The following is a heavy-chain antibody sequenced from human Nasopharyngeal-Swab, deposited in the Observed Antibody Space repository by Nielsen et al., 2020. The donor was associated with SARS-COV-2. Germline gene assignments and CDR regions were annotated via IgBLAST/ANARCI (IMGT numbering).Heavy chain of an antibody. V-gene: IGHV1-3*01. CDR1: RYTFSTYT. J-gene: IGHJ4*02. CDR2: INAGNGDT. CDR3: VREGLYRSSSDVDY. D-gene: IGHD6-6*01. Sequence: ASVKVSCKASRYTFSTYTMHWVRQAPAQRLEWMGWINAGNGDTKYSQNFRGRVTITRDTSASTAYMEVSSLRSEDTAVYYCVREGLYRSSSDVDYWGQGTLLTVSS.